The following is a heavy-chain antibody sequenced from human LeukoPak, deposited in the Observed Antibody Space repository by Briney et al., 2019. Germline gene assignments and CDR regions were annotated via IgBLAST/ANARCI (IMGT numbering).Heavy chain of an antibody. CDR3: ASLITMVRGVSSSDY. J-gene: IGHJ4*02. Sequence: SETLSLTCTVSGGSISSYYWSWIRQPAGKGLEWIGRIYTSGSTNYNPSLKSRVTMSVDTSKNQFSLKLSSVTAADTAVYYCASLITMVRGVSSSDYWGQGTLVTVSS. V-gene: IGHV4-4*07. CDR2: IYTSGST. D-gene: IGHD3-10*01. CDR1: GGSISSYY.